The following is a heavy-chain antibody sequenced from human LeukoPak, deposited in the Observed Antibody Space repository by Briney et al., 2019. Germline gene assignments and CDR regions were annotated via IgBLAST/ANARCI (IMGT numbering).Heavy chain of an antibody. Sequence: GGSLRLSCAASGFTFSNACMSWVRQAPGKGLEWVGRIKSQTDGGTTVYAAHVKGIFTISRYDSKNTLDLQMNSLKTEDTAVYYCARETVGLDYWGQGTLVTVSS. CDR2: IKSQTDGGTT. D-gene: IGHD4-17*01. CDR1: GFTFSNAC. J-gene: IGHJ4*02. CDR3: ARETVGLDY. V-gene: IGHV3-15*01.